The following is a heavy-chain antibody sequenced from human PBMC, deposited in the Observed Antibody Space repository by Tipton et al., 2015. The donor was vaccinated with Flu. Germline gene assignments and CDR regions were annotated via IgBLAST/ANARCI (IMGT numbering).Heavy chain of an antibody. CDR3: ARGPGFWVVIAREY. J-gene: IGHJ4*02. V-gene: IGHV3-53*01. D-gene: IGHD3-16*01. Sequence: SLRLSCAASGFTVSSKYISWVRQTPGKGLEWVAVIFSDDKTYYADSVKGRFTISRDNSKNILYLHMNSLRVDDTAVYYCARGPGFWVVIAREYWGQGTLVTVAS. CDR2: IFSDDKT. CDR1: GFTVSSKY.